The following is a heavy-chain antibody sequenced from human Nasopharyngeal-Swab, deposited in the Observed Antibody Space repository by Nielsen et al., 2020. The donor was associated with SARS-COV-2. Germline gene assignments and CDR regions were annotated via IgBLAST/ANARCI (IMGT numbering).Heavy chain of an antibody. D-gene: IGHD3-3*01. CDR1: GFTFSSYG. CDR3: ARDVSGYYPEF. Sequence: GGSLRLSCAASGFTFSSYGMHWVRQAPGKGLEWVAVIWYDGSNKYYADSVKGRFTISRDNAHNSVYLHLSSLRAEDTAVYFCARDVSGYYPEFWGQGTLVTVSS. CDR2: IWYDGSNK. V-gene: IGHV3-33*01. J-gene: IGHJ4*02.